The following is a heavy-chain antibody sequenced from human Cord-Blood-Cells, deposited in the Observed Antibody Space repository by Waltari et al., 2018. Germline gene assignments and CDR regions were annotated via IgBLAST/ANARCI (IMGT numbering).Heavy chain of an antibody. CDR3: ARDPGLDAFDI. D-gene: IGHD2-21*02. CDR1: GFTFSSYW. J-gene: IGHJ3*02. V-gene: IGHV3-7*01. Sequence: EVQLVESGGGLVQPGGSLRLSCAASGFTFSSYWMSWVRQAPGKGREWGANIKQEGSEKYYVDSVKGRLTISRDNAKNSLYLQMNSLRAEDTAVYYCARDPGLDAFDIWGQGTMVTVSS. CDR2: IKQEGSEK.